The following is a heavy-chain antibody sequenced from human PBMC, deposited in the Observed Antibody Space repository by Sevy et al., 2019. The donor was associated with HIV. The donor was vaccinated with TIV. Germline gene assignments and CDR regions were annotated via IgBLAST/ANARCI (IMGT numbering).Heavy chain of an antibody. CDR1: GFTFSSNW. CDR2: IKQDGSEK. Sequence: GGSLRLSCAASGFTFSSNWMSWVRQAPGKGLEWVANIKQDGSEKYYVDSVKGRFTISRDNAKNSLYLQMNSLRAEDTAVYCCARRADYGDCWGQGTLVTVSS. J-gene: IGHJ4*02. V-gene: IGHV3-7*01. CDR3: ARRADYGDC.